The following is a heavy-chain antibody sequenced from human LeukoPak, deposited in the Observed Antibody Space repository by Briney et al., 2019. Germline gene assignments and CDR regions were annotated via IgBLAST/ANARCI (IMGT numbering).Heavy chain of an antibody. CDR1: GGSISSGSYY. Sequence: KSSQTLSLTCTVSGGSISSGSYYWSWIRQPAGKGLEWIGRIYTSGSTNYNPSLKSRVTISVDTSKNQFSLKLSSVTAADTAVYYCARGQARYCSGGSCYIGYWGQGTLVTVSS. J-gene: IGHJ4*02. V-gene: IGHV4-61*02. CDR2: IYTSGST. CDR3: ARGQARYCSGGSCYIGY. D-gene: IGHD2-15*01.